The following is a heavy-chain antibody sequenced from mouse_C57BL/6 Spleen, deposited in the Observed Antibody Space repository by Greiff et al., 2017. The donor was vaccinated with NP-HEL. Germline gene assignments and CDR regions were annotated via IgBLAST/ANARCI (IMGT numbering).Heavy chain of an antibody. CDR3: ARRSSGYGYAMDY. V-gene: IGHV1-80*01. Sequence: VQLQQSGAELVKPGASVKISCKASGYAFSSYWMNWVKQRPGKGLEWIGQIYPGDGDTNYNGKFKGKATLTADKSSSTAYMQLSSLTSEDSAVYFCARRSSGYGYAMDYWGQGTSVTVSS. D-gene: IGHD3-2*02. J-gene: IGHJ4*01. CDR1: GYAFSSYW. CDR2: IYPGDGDT.